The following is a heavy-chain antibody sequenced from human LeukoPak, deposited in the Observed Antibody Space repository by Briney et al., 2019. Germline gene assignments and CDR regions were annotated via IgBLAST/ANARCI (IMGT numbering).Heavy chain of an antibody. J-gene: IGHJ4*02. D-gene: IGHD6-19*01. Sequence: PSETLSLTCAVYGGSFSGYYWSWIRQPPGKGLEWIGEVNHSGSTNYNPSLKSRVTISVDTSKNQFSLKLSSVTAADTAVYYCACYSSGWFPPWFDYWGQGTLVTVSS. CDR3: ACYSSGWFPPWFDY. CDR2: VNHSGST. CDR1: GGSFSGYY. V-gene: IGHV4-34*01.